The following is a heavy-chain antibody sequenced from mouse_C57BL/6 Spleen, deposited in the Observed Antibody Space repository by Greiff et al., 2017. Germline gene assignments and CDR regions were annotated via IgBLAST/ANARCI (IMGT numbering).Heavy chain of an antibody. J-gene: IGHJ2*01. CDR3: ARFEVTTRDFDY. D-gene: IGHD2-2*01. V-gene: IGHV1-82*01. CDR1: GYAFSSSW. CDR2: IYPGDGDT. Sequence: QVQLKESGPELVKPGASVKISCKASGYAFSSSWMNWVKQRPGKGLEWIGRIYPGDGDTNYNGKFKGKATLTADKSSSTAYMQLSSLTSEDSAVYFCARFEVTTRDFDYWGQGTTLTVSS.